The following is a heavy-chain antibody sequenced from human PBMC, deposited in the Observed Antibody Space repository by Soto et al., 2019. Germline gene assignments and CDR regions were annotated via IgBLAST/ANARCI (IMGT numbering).Heavy chain of an antibody. CDR2: IYYSGST. CDR1: GGSVSSGGYY. CDR3: ARTGYISSWSIDY. Sequence: QVQLQESGPGLVKPSETLSLTCTVSGGSVSSGGYYWTWIRQPPGKGLEWIGYIYYSGSTNYNPSLKSRVPTSVDTATKQFSLKLSSVTSADTAVYYCARTGYISSWSIDYWGQGTLVTVSS. V-gene: IGHV4-61*08. J-gene: IGHJ4*02. D-gene: IGHD6-13*01.